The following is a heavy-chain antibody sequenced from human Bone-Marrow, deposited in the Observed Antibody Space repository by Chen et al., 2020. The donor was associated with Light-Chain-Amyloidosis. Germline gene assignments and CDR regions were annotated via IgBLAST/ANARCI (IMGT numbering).Heavy chain of an antibody. Sequence: EVQQEQSGPEVKKQGESLKIYCKCSEYALPNYWTGWVHQMPGKGLEWMGVIYPDDSDARYSPSFEGQVTISADKSITTAYLQWRSLKASDTAMYYCARRRDGYNFDYWGQGTLVTVSS. J-gene: IGHJ4*02. D-gene: IGHD5-12*01. CDR1: EYALPNYW. CDR2: IYPDDSDA. CDR3: ARRRDGYNFDY. V-gene: IGHV5-51*07.